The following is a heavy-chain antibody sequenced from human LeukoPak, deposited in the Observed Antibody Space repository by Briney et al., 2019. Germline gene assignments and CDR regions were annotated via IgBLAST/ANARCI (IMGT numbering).Heavy chain of an antibody. CDR1: GGSISSYY. Sequence: SETLSLTCTVSGGSISSYYWSWIRQPAGKGLEWIGRIHTTGSTNYNPSLKSRVTISVDKSKNQFSPKLSPVTAADTAVYYCARNVLRVYYDSSGYYYGWYYWGQGTLVTVSS. J-gene: IGHJ4*02. CDR2: IHTTGST. D-gene: IGHD3-22*01. V-gene: IGHV4-4*07. CDR3: ARNVLRVYYDSSGYYYGWYY.